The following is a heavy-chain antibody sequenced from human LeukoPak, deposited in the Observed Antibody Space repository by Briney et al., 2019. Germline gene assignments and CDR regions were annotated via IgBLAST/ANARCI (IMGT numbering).Heavy chain of an antibody. J-gene: IGHJ4*02. CDR2: IKQDGSEE. V-gene: IGHV3-7*01. CDR1: GFSFSSYW. D-gene: IGHD5-18*01. Sequence: AGGSLRLSCAAPGFSFSSYWMNWVRQAPGKGLEWVANIKQDGSEEYYVDSLKGRFTISRDNAKNSVYLQMNNLRADDTAVYYCARGHYSPWDHCFDYWGQGSLVTVSS. CDR3: ARGHYSPWDHCFDY.